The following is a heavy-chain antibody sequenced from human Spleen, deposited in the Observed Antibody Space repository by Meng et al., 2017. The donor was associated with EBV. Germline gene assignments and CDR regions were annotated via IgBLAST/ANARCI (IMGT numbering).Heavy chain of an antibody. CDR3: AHRSPEMGTITGGFDY. CDR2: IFWDDDD. J-gene: IGHJ4*02. CDR1: WFSRTTRGVG. D-gene: IGHD5-24*01. Sequence: TLRESGPTLVKPTQTLTLTCTFSWFSRTTRGVGVGWIRQPPGKALEWLALIFWDDDDRYSSFLKNRLTITKDTSKNRVVLTMTNMDPVDTATYYCAHRSPEMGTITGGFDYWGQGTLVTVSS. V-gene: IGHV2-5*02.